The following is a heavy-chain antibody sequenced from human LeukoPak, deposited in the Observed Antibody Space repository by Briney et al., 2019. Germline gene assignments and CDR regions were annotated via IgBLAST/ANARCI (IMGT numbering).Heavy chain of an antibody. CDR1: GRSISSYY. V-gene: IGHV4-59*01. CDR2: IYYSGST. CDR3: ASSPRYNWNYLYYFDY. Sequence: SETLSLTCTVSGRSISSYYWSWIRQPPGKGLEWIGYIYYSGSTNYNPSLKSRVTISVDTSKNQFSLKLSSVTAADTAVYYCASSPRYNWNYLYYFDYWGQGTLVTVSS. D-gene: IGHD1-7*01. J-gene: IGHJ4*02.